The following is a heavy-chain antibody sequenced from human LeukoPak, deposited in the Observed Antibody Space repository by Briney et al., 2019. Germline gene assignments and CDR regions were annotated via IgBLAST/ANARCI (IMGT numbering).Heavy chain of an antibody. V-gene: IGHV4-34*01. CDR3: ARVFRPRTVSGYLYYFDY. D-gene: IGHD3-22*01. CDR2: INHSGST. Sequence: SETLSLTCAVYGGSFSGYYWSWVRQPPGKGLEWIGEINHSGSTNYNPSLKRRVTISVDTSKNQFSLKLSSVTAADTAVYYCARVFRPRTVSGYLYYFDYWGQGTLVTVSS. CDR1: GGSFSGYY. J-gene: IGHJ4*02.